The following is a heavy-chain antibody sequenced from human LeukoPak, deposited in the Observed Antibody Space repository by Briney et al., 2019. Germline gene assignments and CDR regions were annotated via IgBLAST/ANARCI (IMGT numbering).Heavy chain of an antibody. CDR3: AKDGDRDYYGSGSYWDYYYYGIDV. V-gene: IGHV3-30*18. CDR1: GFTFSSYG. Sequence: TGGSLRLSCAASGFTFSSYGMHWVRQAPGKGLEWVAVISYDGSNKYYADSVKGRFTISRDNSKNTLYLQMNSLRAEDTAVYYCAKDGDRDYYGSGSYWDYYYYGIDVWGKGTTVTVSS. D-gene: IGHD3-10*01. J-gene: IGHJ6*04. CDR2: ISYDGSNK.